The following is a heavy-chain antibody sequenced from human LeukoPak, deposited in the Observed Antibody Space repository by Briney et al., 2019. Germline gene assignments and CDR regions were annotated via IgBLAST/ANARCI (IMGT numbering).Heavy chain of an antibody. Sequence: PGGSLRLSCAASGFTFSDYYMSWIRQAPGKGLEWVSYISSSSSTIYYADSVKGRFTISRDNAKNSLYLQMNSLRAEDTAVHYCARNLGRFLEWLSNDAFDIWGQGTMVTVSS. J-gene: IGHJ3*02. CDR3: ARNLGRFLEWLSNDAFDI. CDR1: GFTFSDYY. CDR2: ISSSSSTI. D-gene: IGHD3-3*01. V-gene: IGHV3-11*04.